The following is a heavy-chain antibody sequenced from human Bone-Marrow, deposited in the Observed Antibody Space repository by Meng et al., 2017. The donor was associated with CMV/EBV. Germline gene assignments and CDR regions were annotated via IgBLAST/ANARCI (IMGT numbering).Heavy chain of an antibody. CDR3: ARGYSYGFYYYYYGMDV. CDR2: INPNSGGT. V-gene: IGHV1-2*02. Sequence: ASVKVSCKASGYTFTGYYMHWVRQAPGQGLEWMGWINPNSGGTNYAQKFQGRVTMTRDTSISTAYMELSSLRSEDTAVYYCARGYSYGFYYYYYGMDVWGQGTTVTVSS. D-gene: IGHD5-18*01. CDR1: GYTFTGYY. J-gene: IGHJ6*02.